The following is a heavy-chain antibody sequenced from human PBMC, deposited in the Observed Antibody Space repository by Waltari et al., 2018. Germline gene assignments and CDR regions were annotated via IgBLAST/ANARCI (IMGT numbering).Heavy chain of an antibody. V-gene: IGHV3-23*01. Sequence: EEQLLESGGGQVQPGGSLRLSCEVSGFPFHTLAMSWVRQTPGKGLEWISSISGTGASTYYADSVKGRLTISRDNSKNKLYLQMDSLRTEDTAMYYCVKNSGYTNSWRDLWGQGTLVTVSS. D-gene: IGHD5-12*01. J-gene: IGHJ4*02. CDR2: ISGTGAST. CDR1: GFPFHTLA. CDR3: VKNSGYTNSWRDL.